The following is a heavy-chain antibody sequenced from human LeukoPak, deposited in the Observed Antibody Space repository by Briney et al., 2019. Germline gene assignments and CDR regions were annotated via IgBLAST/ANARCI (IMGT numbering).Heavy chain of an antibody. CDR3: ARVTAAGPPLDY. J-gene: IGHJ4*02. V-gene: IGHV3-30*19. D-gene: IGHD6-13*01. CDR1: GFTFSSYG. Sequence: GGSLRLSCAASGFTFSSYGMHWVRQAPGKGLEWVAVIPYDGSNKYYADSVKGRFTISRDNSKNTLYLQMNSLRAEDTAVYYCARVTAAGPPLDYWGQGTLVTVSS. CDR2: IPYDGSNK.